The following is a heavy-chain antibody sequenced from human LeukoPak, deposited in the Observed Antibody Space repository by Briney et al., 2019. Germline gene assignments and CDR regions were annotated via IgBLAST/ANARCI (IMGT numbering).Heavy chain of an antibody. CDR3: ARGNYYDFWSGYYPDY. V-gene: IGHV1-69*13. Sequence: SVKVSCKVSGYTLTELSMHWVRQAPGKGLEWMGGIIPIFGTANYAQKFQGRVTITADESTSTAYMELSSLRSEDTAVYYCARGNYYDFWSGYYPDYWGQGTLVTVSS. D-gene: IGHD3-3*01. CDR2: IIPIFGTA. J-gene: IGHJ4*02. CDR1: GYTLTELS.